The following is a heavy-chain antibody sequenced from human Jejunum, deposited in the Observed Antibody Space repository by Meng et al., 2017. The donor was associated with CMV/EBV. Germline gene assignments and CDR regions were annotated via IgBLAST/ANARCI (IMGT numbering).Heavy chain of an antibody. J-gene: IGHJ6*02. CDR2: ISGYNGDT. CDR3: ARRGIFGADNDPRYFYGMDV. CDR1: YG. V-gene: IGHV1-18*01. Sequence: YGISWVRQAPGQGREWMGWISGYNGDTNYLQKLQGRVTLTTDKFTSTAYMELRSLTSDDTAVYFCARRGIFGADNDPRYFYGMDVWGQGTTVTVSS. D-gene: IGHD3-3*01.